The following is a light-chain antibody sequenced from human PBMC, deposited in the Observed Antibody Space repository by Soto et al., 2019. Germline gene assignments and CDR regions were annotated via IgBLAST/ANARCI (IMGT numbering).Light chain of an antibody. V-gene: IGKV1-5*03. CDR2: RAS. CDR3: QHYHDYSRV. CDR1: QSVDTW. J-gene: IGKJ1*01. Sequence: DIQMTQSPSTLSASIGDTVTITCRTSQSVDTWLAWYQHKAGKAPKHLIYRASSLATGVPSRFSGSGSGTAFTLTITSLQPDDFATYYCQHYHDYSRVFGQGTQVEIK.